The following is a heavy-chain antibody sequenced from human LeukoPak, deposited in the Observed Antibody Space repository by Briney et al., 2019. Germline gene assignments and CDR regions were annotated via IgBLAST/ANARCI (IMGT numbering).Heavy chain of an antibody. CDR2: VHYSGST. CDR1: GVSIFSYY. J-gene: IGHJ5*02. CDR3: ARALSGSRNWFDP. V-gene: IGHV4-59*12. D-gene: IGHD2-15*01. Sequence: SETLSLTCSVSGVSIFSYYWNWIRQPPGKGLEWIGYVHYSGSTNYNPSLKSRVTISVDTSKNQFSLKLSSVTAADTAVYYRARALSGSRNWFDPWGQGTLVTVSS.